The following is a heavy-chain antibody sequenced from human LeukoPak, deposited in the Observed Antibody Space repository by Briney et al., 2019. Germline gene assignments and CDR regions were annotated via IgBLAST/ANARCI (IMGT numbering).Heavy chain of an antibody. CDR2: IGQSGSST. CDR3: AKRVPYSSSSVYFDS. J-gene: IGHJ4*02. V-gene: IGHV3-23*01. Sequence: GGSLRLSCAASGFTFSSYSMNWVRQAPGKGLEWISSIGQSGSSTYYADSVKGRFTVSRDNSRNLVYLQMNSLRAEDTAIYYCAKRVPYSSSSVYFDSWGQGTLVTVSS. CDR1: GFTFSSYS. D-gene: IGHD6-6*01.